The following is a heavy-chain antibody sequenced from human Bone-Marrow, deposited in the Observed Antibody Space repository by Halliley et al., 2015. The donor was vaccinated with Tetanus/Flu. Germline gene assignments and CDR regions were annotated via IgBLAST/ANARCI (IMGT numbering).Heavy chain of an antibody. Sequence: LEWIGNIYNRGTPYYNPSLKSRVSISVDPSKNQFSLRLRSVTAADTAVFYCASGTAVTEFGFDFWGPGTLVTVSS. CDR3: ASGTAVTEFGFDF. CDR2: IYNRGTP. D-gene: IGHD4-4*01. V-gene: IGHV4-31*02. J-gene: IGHJ4*02.